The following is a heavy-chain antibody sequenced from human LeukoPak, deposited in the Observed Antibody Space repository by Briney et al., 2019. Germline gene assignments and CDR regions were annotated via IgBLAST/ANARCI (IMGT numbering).Heavy chain of an antibody. CDR2: FYSGST. J-gene: IGHJ4*02. V-gene: IGHV4-59*08. Sequence: TETLFLTCTVPGGSISSHYCSWIRQPPARGLERIGYFYSGSTSYNVSLKSRVTISVDTSKNKVSMKLSSVTAADTAVYYCARSECTCGVCYSFDFWGQGTLVSVSS. D-gene: IGHD2-8*02. CDR3: ARSECTCGVCYSFDF. CDR1: GGSISSHY.